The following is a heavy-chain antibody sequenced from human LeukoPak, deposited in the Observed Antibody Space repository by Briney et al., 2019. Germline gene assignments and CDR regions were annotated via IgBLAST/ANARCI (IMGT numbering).Heavy chain of an antibody. CDR3: AKCGSSSWYYYFDY. D-gene: IGHD6-13*01. J-gene: IGHJ4*02. V-gene: IGHV3-30*02. CDR1: GFTFSSYG. Sequence: GGSLRLSCAASGFTFSSYGMHWVRQAPGKGLEWVAFIRYDGSNKYYADSVKGRFTISRDNSKNTLYLQMNSLRAEDTAVYYCAKCGSSSWYYYFDYWGQGTLVTVSS. CDR2: IRYDGSNK.